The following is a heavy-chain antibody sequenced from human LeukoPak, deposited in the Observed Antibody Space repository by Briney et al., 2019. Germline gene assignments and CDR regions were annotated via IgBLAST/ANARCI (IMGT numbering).Heavy chain of an antibody. D-gene: IGHD2-21*02. CDR3: ARALGGDGGSFDS. Sequence: PGGSLRLSCAASGFGFSAYYMSWIRQAPGKGLEWISYISSRSSYTNYAASVKGRFTISRDNAKNSLYLQLNSLRAEDTAVYYCARALGGDGGSFDSWGQGTLVTVSS. V-gene: IGHV3-11*05. CDR2: ISSRSSYT. CDR1: GFGFSAYY. J-gene: IGHJ4*02.